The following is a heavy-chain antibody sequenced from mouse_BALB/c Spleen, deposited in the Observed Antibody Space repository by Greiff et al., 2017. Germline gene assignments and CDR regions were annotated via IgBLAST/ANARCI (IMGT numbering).Heavy chain of an antibody. D-gene: IGHD2-3*01. CDR2: IRNKANGYNT. J-gene: IGHJ3*01. CDR1: GFTFTDYY. V-gene: IGHV7-3*02. CDR3: ARDDGYSAWFAY. Sequence: EVKLMESGGGLVQPGGSLRLSCATSGFTFTDYYMSWVRQPPGKALEWLGFIRNKANGYNTEYSASVKGRFTISRDKSQSILYLQMNTLRAEDSATYYCARDDGYSAWFAYWGQGTLVTVSA.